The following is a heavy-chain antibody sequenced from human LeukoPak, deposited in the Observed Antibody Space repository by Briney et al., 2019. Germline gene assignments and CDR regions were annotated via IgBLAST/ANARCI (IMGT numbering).Heavy chain of an antibody. D-gene: IGHD5-18*01. CDR1: GFTFSSYA. Sequence: GGSLRLSCVFSGFTFSSYAMSWVRQAPGEGLKWVSSLSGSGGSTYYADSVKGRFTISRDNSKNTLYLQMNSLRVEDTAVYYCAKDPHTGYSFAYWGQGTLVTVSS. CDR2: LSGSGGST. V-gene: IGHV3-23*01. CDR3: AKDPHTGYSFAY. J-gene: IGHJ4*02.